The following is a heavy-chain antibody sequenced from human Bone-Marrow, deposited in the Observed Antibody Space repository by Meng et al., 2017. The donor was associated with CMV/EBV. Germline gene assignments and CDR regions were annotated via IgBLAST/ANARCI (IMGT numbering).Heavy chain of an antibody. D-gene: IGHD3-22*01. CDR3: ASARDYEDTCDP. J-gene: IGHJ5*02. V-gene: IGHV3-23*01. CDR1: GFTFSNYA. CDR2: ISGSGGST. Sequence: GESLKISCAASGFTFSNYAMSWVRQAPGKGLEWVAAISGSGGSTQYADSVKGRFTISRDNSKNTLYLQMNSLRAEDTAVYYCASARDYEDTCDPWGQGTLVTVS.